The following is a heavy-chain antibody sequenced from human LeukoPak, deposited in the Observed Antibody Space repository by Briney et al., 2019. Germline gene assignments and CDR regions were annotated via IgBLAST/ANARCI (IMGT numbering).Heavy chain of an antibody. V-gene: IGHV3-21*01. CDR2: ISSSSSYI. CDR3: ARDQKAITGSYYFDY. J-gene: IGHJ4*02. Sequence: PGGSLRLSCAASGFTFSSYSMNWVRQAPGKGLEWVSSISSSSSYIYYADSVKGRFTISRDNAKNSLYLQMNSLRAEDTAVYYCARDQKAITGSYYFDYWGQGTLVTVSS. CDR1: GFTFSSYS. D-gene: IGHD1-20*01.